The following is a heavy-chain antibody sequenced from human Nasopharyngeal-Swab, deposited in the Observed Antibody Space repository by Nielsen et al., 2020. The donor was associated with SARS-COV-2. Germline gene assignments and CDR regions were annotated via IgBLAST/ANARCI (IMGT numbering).Heavy chain of an antibody. V-gene: IGHV3-23*01. CDR2: ISGSGITT. D-gene: IGHD2-2*03. Sequence: VRQMPGKGLEWVSVISGSGITTYYADSVKGRFTISRDNSKNTLYLQMNSLRAEDTAVYYCARGTLRLDIVVVPAVYFDYWGQGTLVTVSS. J-gene: IGHJ4*02. CDR3: ARGTLRLDIVVVPAVYFDY.